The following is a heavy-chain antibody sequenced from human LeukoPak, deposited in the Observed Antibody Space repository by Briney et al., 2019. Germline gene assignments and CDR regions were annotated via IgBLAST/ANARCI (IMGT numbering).Heavy chain of an antibody. CDR1: GFTFSSYG. Sequence: GRSLRLSGAASGFTFSSYGMHWVRQAPGKGLEWVAVIWYDGSNKYYADSVKGRFTISRDNSKNTLYLQMNSLRAEDTAVYYCAKGSRDVVVPAAPPFDYWGQGTLVTVSS. D-gene: IGHD2-2*01. CDR2: IWYDGSNK. V-gene: IGHV3-33*06. J-gene: IGHJ4*02. CDR3: AKGSRDVVVPAAPPFDY.